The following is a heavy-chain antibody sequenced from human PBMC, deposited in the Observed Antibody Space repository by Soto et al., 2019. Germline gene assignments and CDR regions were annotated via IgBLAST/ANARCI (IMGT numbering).Heavy chain of an antibody. D-gene: IGHD3-10*02. CDR1: GFSLSTDGMC. CDR2: IDWNDDK. V-gene: IGHV2-70*11. Sequence: SGPTLVNPTQTLTLTCTISGFSLSTDGMCVSWIRQPPGKALEWLARIDWNDDKYYSTSLKTRLTISKDTSKNQAVLTMTKLDPADTATYYCARVWLFGEKEYFQNWGQGTLVTVSS. J-gene: IGHJ1*01. CDR3: ARVWLFGEKEYFQN.